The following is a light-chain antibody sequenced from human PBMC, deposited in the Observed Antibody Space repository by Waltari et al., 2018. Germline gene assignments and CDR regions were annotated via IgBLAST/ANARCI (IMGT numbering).Light chain of an antibody. J-gene: IGLJ2*01. CDR3: CSHAGSGTFWV. CDR1: SSDVGGYNY. V-gene: IGLV2-23*02. Sequence: QSVLTQPASVSGSPGQSITISCTGTSSDVGGYNYVSWYQRHPGKAPKVMIFDVSKRPSGVSDRFSGAKSGNTASLTISGLQAEDEADYCCCSHAGSGTFWVFGGGTKLTVL. CDR2: DVS.